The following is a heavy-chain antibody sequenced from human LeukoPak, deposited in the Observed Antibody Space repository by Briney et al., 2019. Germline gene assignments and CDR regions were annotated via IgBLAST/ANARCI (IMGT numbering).Heavy chain of an antibody. D-gene: IGHD4-11*01. V-gene: IGHV3-30-3*02. Sequence: GGSLRLSCTASGFTFGDYAMSWFRQAPGKGLEWVAIISYDGSNEYYADSVKGRFTISRDNSMHTLYLQMNSLRAEDTVVYYCAKIADYSFDYWGQGTLVPVSS. CDR2: ISYDGSNE. CDR1: GFTFGDYA. CDR3: AKIADYSFDY. J-gene: IGHJ4*02.